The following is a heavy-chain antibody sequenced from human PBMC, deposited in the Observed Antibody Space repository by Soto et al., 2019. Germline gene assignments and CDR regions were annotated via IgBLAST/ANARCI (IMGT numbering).Heavy chain of an antibody. J-gene: IGHJ6*02. CDR1: GGSISTYY. V-gene: IGHV4-4*07. CDR3: ARYSSNWFQTEGMDV. Sequence: SETLSLTCTVSGGSISTYYWSWIRQPAGKGLKWIGRIDTSGNTNYNPSLKSRVTMSVDTSKKQFSLKLTSVTAADTAVYYCARYSSNWFQTEGMDVWGQGTTVTVSS. CDR2: IDTSGNT. D-gene: IGHD6-13*01.